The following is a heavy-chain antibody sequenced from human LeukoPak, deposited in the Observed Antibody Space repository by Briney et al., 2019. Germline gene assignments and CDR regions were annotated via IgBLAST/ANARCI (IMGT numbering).Heavy chain of an antibody. CDR3: ARDCSGGSCYSDILDY. CDR1: GFTFSSYS. Sequence: GGSLRLSCAASGFTFSSYSMNWVRQAPGKGLEWVSYISSSSSTIYYADSVKGRLTISRDNAKNSLYLQMNSLRAEDTAVYYCARDCSGGSCYSDILDYWGQGTLVTVSS. CDR2: ISSSSSTI. D-gene: IGHD2-15*01. J-gene: IGHJ4*02. V-gene: IGHV3-48*04.